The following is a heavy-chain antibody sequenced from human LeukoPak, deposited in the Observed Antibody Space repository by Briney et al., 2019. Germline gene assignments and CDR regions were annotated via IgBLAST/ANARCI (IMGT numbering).Heavy chain of an antibody. Sequence: GGSLRLSCAASGFTFSSYSMNWVRQAPGKGLECVSYISSSSSTIYYADSVKGRFTISRDNSKNTLYLQMNSLRAEDTAVYYCARDAEWEPAQGAFDIWGQGTMVTVSS. D-gene: IGHD1-26*01. CDR1: GFTFSSYS. J-gene: IGHJ3*02. V-gene: IGHV3-48*01. CDR2: ISSSSSTI. CDR3: ARDAEWEPAQGAFDI.